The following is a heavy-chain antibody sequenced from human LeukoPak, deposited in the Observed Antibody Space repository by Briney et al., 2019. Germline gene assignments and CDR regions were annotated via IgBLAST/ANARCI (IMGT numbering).Heavy chain of an antibody. CDR1: GFIVSSKY. V-gene: IGHV3-7*03. CDR2: IKEDGSEK. CDR3: ARDSGLTTVTTYWDY. J-gene: IGHJ4*02. D-gene: IGHD4-17*01. Sequence: GGSLRLSCAASGFIVSSKYMSWVRQAPGKGLEWVANIKEDGSEKYYVDSVKGRFTISRDNAKNSLYLQMNSLRAEDTAVHYCARDSGLTTVTTYWDYWGQGTLVTVSS.